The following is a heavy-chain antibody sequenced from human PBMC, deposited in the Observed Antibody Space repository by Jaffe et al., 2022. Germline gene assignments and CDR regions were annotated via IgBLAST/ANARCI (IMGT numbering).Heavy chain of an antibody. CDR3: ARVHAESYYDSSGYYPYYYYYMDV. J-gene: IGHJ6*03. D-gene: IGHD3-22*01. V-gene: IGHV4-61*02. CDR1: GGSISSGSYY. CDR2: IYTSGST. Sequence: QVQLQESGPGLVKPSQTLSLTCTVSGGSISSGSYYWSWIRQPAGKGLEWIGRIYTSGSTNYNPSLKSRVTISVDTSKNQFSLKLSSVTAADTAVYYCARVHAESYYDSSGYYPYYYYYMDVWGKGTTVTVSS.